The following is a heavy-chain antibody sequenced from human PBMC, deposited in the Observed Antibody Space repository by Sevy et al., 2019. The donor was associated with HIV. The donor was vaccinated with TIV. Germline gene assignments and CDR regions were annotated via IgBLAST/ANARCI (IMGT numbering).Heavy chain of an antibody. CDR1: GFTFNNYG. J-gene: IGHJ4*02. CDR2: IWYDGSNK. Sequence: GGSLRLSCAASGFTFNNYGMHWVRQAPGKGLEWVAVIWYDGSNKYYADSVKGRFTISRDNSKNMLYLQMNSLRAEDTAVYCFASAAEWVNLDWLPYIWGQGTLVTVSS. D-gene: IGHD3-9*01. V-gene: IGHV3-33*01. CDR3: ASAAEWVNLDWLPYI.